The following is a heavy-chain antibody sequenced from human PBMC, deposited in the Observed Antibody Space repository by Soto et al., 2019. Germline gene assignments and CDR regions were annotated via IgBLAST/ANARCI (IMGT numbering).Heavy chain of an antibody. CDR2: ISYDGSNK. Sequence: SCAASGFTFSSYGMHWVRQAPGKGLEWVAVISYDGSNKYYADSVKGRFTISRDNSKNTLYLQMNSLRAEDTAVYYCARNGVGYYYGMDVWGQGTTVTVSS. J-gene: IGHJ6*02. CDR3: ARNGVGYYYGMDV. CDR1: GFTFSSYG. D-gene: IGHD1-1*01. V-gene: IGHV3-30*03.